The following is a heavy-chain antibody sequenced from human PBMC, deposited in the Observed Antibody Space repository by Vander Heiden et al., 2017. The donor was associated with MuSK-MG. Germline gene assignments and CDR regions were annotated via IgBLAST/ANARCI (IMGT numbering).Heavy chain of an antibody. D-gene: IGHD3-10*01. CDR3: ARLGGSGSYYNSGDADY. J-gene: IGHJ4*02. Sequence: EVQLVQSGAEVKKPGASLKISCKGSGSSFTRYWIGWVRQMPGQGLEWMGIIYPGDSDTRYSPSFQGQVTISADKSISTAYLQWSSLKASDTAMYYCARLGGSGSYYNSGDADYWGQGTLVTVSS. CDR2: IYPGDSDT. V-gene: IGHV5-51*01. CDR1: GSSFTRYW.